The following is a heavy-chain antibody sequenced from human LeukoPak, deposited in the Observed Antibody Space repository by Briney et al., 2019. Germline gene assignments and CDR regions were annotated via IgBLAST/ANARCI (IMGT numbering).Heavy chain of an antibody. CDR3: ARPLRRRYRGCFDY. CDR1: GGSISSSSYY. V-gene: IGHV4-39*01. Sequence: SETLSLTCTVSGGSISSSSYYWGWIRQPPGKGLEWIGSNYYSGSTYYHPSLKSRVTISVDTSKNQFSLKMSSVTAADTAVYYCARPLRRRYRGCFDYWGQGTLVTVSS. D-gene: IGHD3-16*02. CDR2: NYYSGST. J-gene: IGHJ4*02.